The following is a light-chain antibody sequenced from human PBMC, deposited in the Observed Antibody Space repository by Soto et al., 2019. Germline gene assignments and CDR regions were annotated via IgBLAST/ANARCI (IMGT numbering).Light chain of an antibody. J-gene: IGLJ2*01. V-gene: IGLV2-8*01. Sequence: QSALTQPPSASGSPGQSVTISCTGTSSDVGGYGYVSWYQQHPGKAPKLMIYEVSKRPSGVPDRFSGSKSGTTASLTVSGVQDEDEADYYCSSYAGSNTDVVFGGGTKLTVL. CDR1: SSDVGGYGY. CDR2: EVS. CDR3: SSYAGSNTDVV.